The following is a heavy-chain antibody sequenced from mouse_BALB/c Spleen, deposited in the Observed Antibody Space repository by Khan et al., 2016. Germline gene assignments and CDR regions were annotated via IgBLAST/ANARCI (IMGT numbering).Heavy chain of an antibody. Sequence: EVKLLESGGGLVQPGGSLKLSCAASGFDFSRYWMSWVRQSPGKGLEWIGEINPDSSTINYTPSLKDKFIISRDNAKHTLFLQMSKVRSEDTALYYCASTFWYFDFWGAGTTVTVSS. J-gene: IGHJ1*01. CDR3: ASTFWYFDF. V-gene: IGHV4-1*02. CDR2: INPDSSTI. CDR1: GFDFSRYW.